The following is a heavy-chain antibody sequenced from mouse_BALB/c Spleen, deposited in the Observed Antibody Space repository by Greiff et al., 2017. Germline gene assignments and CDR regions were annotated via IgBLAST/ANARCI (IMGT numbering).Heavy chain of an antibody. D-gene: IGHD1-2*01. CDR3: ALIHYYGYDAMDY. J-gene: IGHJ4*01. V-gene: IGHV14-3*02. CDR1: GFNIKDTY. Sequence: VQLQQSGAELVKPGASVKLSCTASGFNIKDTYMHWVKQRPEQGLEWIGRIDPANGNTKYDPKFQGKATITADTSSNTAYMQLSSLTSEDSAVYYCALIHYYGYDAMDYWGQGTSVTVSS. CDR2: IDPANGNT.